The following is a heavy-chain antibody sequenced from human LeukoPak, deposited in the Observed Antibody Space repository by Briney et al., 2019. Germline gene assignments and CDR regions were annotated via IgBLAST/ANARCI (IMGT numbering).Heavy chain of an antibody. CDR2: INSDGSST. Sequence: GGSLRLSCAASGFTFSSYWMRWVRQAPGKGLVWVSRINSDGSSTSYADSVKGRFTISRDNAKNTLYLQMNSLRAEDTAVYYCARGTKTYYDFWSANNWFDPWGQGTLVTVSS. CDR3: ARGTKTYYDFWSANNWFDP. J-gene: IGHJ5*02. V-gene: IGHV3-74*01. CDR1: GFTFSSYW. D-gene: IGHD3-3*01.